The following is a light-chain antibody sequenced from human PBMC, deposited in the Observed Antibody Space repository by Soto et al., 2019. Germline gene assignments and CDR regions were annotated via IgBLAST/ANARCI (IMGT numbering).Light chain of an antibody. CDR3: QQFAASPRT. CDR2: VAS. Sequence: DIQVTQSPSSLSASVGDRVTITCRSSQNIDNYLNWYQHKPGKAPKLLIYVASHLQSGVPSRFSGSGSGTEFTLTISNLQPEDFAVYYCQQFAASPRTFGQGTTVEIK. V-gene: IGKV1-39*01. CDR1: QNIDNY. J-gene: IGKJ1*01.